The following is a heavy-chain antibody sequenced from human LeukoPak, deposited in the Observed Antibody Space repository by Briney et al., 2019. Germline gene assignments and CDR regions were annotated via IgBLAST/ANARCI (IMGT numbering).Heavy chain of an antibody. Sequence: ASVKVSCKASGYTFTGYYMHWVRQAPGQGLEWMGWINPNSGGTNYAQKFQGRVTMTRDTSISTAYMELSRLRSDDTAVYYCASSGYNWNGDGGDWFDPWAREPWSPSPQ. V-gene: IGHV1-2*02. D-gene: IGHD1-1*01. CDR3: ASSGYNWNGDGGDWFDP. CDR2: INPNSGGT. CDR1: GYTFTGYY. J-gene: IGHJ5*02.